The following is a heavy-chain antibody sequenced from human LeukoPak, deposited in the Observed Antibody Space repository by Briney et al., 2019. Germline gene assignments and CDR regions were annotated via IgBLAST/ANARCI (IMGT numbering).Heavy chain of an antibody. CDR3: ARTDEWRDCYDSDDAFDI. D-gene: IGHD3-22*01. CDR2: ISSSSSYI. V-gene: IGHV3-21*01. CDR1: GFTFSSYS. J-gene: IGHJ3*02. Sequence: GGSLRLPCAASGFTFSSYSMNWVRQAPGKGLEWVSSISSSSSYIYYADSVKGRFTISRDNAKNSLYLQMNSLRAEDTAVYYCARTDEWRDCYDSDDAFDIWGQGTMVTVSS.